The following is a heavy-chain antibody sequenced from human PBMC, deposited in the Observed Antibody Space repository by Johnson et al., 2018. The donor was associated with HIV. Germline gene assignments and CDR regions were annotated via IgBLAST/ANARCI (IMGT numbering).Heavy chain of an antibody. J-gene: IGHJ3*02. CDR1: GFTFSSYA. D-gene: IGHD1-7*01. CDR2: ISYDGSNQ. CDR3: ARYEGNYVAFDI. V-gene: IGHV3-30*04. Sequence: QVQLVESGGGLVQPGGSLRLSCAASGFTFSSYAMHWVRQAPGKGLEWVAVISYDGSNQYYADSVKGRFTISRDNAKNSLYLQMNSLRAEDTAVYYCARYEGNYVAFDIWGQGTMVTVSS.